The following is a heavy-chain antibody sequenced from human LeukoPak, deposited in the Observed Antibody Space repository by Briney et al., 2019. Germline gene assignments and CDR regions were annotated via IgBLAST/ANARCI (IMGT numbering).Heavy chain of an antibody. CDR1: GYTFTSYG. CDR3: ARGGVYSSGWYVDY. CDR2: ISSSSSYI. Sequence: ASVKVSCKASGYTFTSYGISWVRQAPGQGLEWVSSISSSSSYIYYADSVKGRFTISRDNAKNSLYLQMNSLRAEDTAVYYCARGGVYSSGWYVDYWGQGTLVTVSS. D-gene: IGHD6-19*01. J-gene: IGHJ4*02. V-gene: IGHV3-21*01.